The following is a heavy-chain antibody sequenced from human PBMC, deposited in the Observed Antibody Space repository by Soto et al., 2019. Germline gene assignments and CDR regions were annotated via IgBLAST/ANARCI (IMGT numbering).Heavy chain of an antibody. CDR3: ARDSTSMGYCSGGSCLYGMDV. D-gene: IGHD2-15*01. CDR1: GGTFSSYA. V-gene: IGHV1-69*13. Sequence: SVKVSCKASGGTFSSYAISWVRQVPGQGLEWMGGIIPIFGTANYAQKFQGRVTITADESTSTAYMELSSLRSEDTAVYYCARDSTSMGYCSGGSCLYGMDVWGQGTTVTVSS. CDR2: IIPIFGTA. J-gene: IGHJ6*02.